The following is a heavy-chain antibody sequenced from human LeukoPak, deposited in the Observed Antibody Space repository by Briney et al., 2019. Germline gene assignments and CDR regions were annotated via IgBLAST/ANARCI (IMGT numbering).Heavy chain of an antibody. CDR3: ARGAGPDAFDI. CDR1: GFTVSSNY. V-gene: IGHV3-53*05. Sequence: PGGSLRLSRAASGFTVSSNYISWVRQAPGEGLEWVSVIYSGGSTYYADSVKGRFTISRDNSKNTQYLQMNSLRAEDTAVYYCARGAGPDAFDIWGQGTMVTVPS. J-gene: IGHJ3*02. CDR2: IYSGGST.